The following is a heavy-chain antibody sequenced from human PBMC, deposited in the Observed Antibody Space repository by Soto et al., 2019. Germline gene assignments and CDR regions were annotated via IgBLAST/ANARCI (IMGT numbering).Heavy chain of an antibody. D-gene: IGHD3-22*01. J-gene: IGHJ4*02. CDR1: GFTVSNNY. Sequence: GGSLRLSCAASGFTVSNNYMSWVRQAPGKGLEWVSIIYSGGSTYYADSVKGRFTISRDNSKNTLYLQMNSLRAEDTAVYYCARVSLDKWLLPYCFDYWGQGTLVTVSS. CDR2: IYSGGST. V-gene: IGHV3-53*01. CDR3: ARVSLDKWLLPYCFDY.